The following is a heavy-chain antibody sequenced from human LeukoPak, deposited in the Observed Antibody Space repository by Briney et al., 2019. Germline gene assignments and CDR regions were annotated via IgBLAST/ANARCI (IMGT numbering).Heavy chain of an antibody. CDR1: GYTFRYDG. D-gene: IGHD6-13*01. CDR2: ISAYNGNS. V-gene: IGHV1-18*01. CDR3: ARGSSSWYYLRAFDI. Sequence: ASVKVSCKALGYTFRYDGISWVRQAPGRGLEWMGWISAYNGNSHSAPRFNGRITMTTDTSTSTAYMELNSLTPDDTAVYYCARGSSSWYYLRAFDIWGQGTMVTVSS. J-gene: IGHJ3*02.